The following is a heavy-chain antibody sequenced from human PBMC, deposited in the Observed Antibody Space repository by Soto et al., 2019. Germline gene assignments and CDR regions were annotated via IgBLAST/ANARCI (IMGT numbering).Heavy chain of an antibody. CDR3: ARKGRDVDSHYYYYGMDV. CDR2: MSPKSGSR. J-gene: IGHJ6*02. Sequence: ASVKVSCKASGYTFTNYDINWVRQATGQGLEWMGWMSPKSGSRGNAQKFQGRVTMTTDSSISTAYMELSGLRSEDTAVYFCARKGRDVDSHYYYYGMDVWG. D-gene: IGHD3-22*01. V-gene: IGHV1-8*01. CDR1: GYTFTNYD.